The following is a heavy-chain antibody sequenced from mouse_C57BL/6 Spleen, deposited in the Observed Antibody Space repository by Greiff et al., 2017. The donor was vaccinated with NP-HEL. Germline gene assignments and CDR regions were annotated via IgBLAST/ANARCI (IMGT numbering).Heavy chain of an antibody. CDR2: IDPEDGET. CDR1: GFNFNDYY. Sequence: VQLQQSGAELVKPGASVKLSCTASGFNFNDYYMHWVKQRTEQGLEWIGRIDPEDGETKYDPKFKGKATITADTSSSTAYMQLSSLTSEDYAVYYCARYDTTEVANFDDWGKGTTVTVSS. J-gene: IGHJ1*03. CDR3: ARYDTTEVANFDD. V-gene: IGHV14-2*01. D-gene: IGHD1-1*01.